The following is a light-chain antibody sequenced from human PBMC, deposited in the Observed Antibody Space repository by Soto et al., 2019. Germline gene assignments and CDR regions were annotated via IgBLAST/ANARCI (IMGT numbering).Light chain of an antibody. J-gene: IGKJ1*01. V-gene: IGKV4-1*01. Sequence: DIVMTQSPDSLAVSLGERATINCKSSQSVLYSSNNKNYLAWYQQKPGQPPKLLIYWASTRESGVPDRFSGSGSGTDFTLTISSLLAEDVAVYYCQQYYSTPHTFGQGTKVEIK. CDR3: QQYYSTPHT. CDR1: QSVLYSSNNKNY. CDR2: WAS.